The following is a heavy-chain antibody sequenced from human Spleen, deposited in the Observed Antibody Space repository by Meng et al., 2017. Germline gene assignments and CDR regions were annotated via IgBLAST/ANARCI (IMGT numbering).Heavy chain of an antibody. CDR3: AREAAMVTGFDY. CDR1: GGSISSYY. D-gene: IGHD5-18*01. J-gene: IGHJ4*02. V-gene: IGHV4-4*08. Sequence: GSLRLSCTVSGGSISSYYWSWIRQPPGKGLEWIGRIYTSGSTNYNPSLKSRVTISVDTSKNQFSLKLNSVTAEDTAVYYCAREAAMVTGFDYWGQGTLVTVSS. CDR2: IYTSGST.